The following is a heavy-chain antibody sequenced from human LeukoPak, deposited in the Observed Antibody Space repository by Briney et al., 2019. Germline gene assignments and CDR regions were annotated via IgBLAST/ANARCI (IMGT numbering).Heavy chain of an antibody. CDR2: IYPGDSDT. V-gene: IGHV5-51*01. D-gene: IGHD1/OR15-1a*01. CDR1: GSTFANYW. Sequence: GESLKISCKGSGSTFANYWIGWVRQMPGKGLEWMGIIYPGDSDTRYSPSFQGQVTISADKSISTAYLQWSSLKASDTAMYYCARLRGRQTTDAFDIWGQGTMVTVSS. CDR3: ARLRGRQTTDAFDI. J-gene: IGHJ3*02.